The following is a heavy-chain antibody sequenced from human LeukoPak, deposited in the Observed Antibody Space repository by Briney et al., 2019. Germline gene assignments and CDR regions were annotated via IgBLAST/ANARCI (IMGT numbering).Heavy chain of an antibody. CDR3: ARHYGYSSGWHFDY. CDR1: GYSFTKNW. CDR2: IYPGDSET. Sequence: GESLKISCKGSGYSFTKNWIGWVRQMPGKGLEWMGIIYPGDSETRYSTPFQGQVTISVDKSISTAYLQWSSLKASDSAMYYCARHYGYSSGWHFDYWGQGTLVTVSS. D-gene: IGHD6-19*01. V-gene: IGHV5-51*01. J-gene: IGHJ4*02.